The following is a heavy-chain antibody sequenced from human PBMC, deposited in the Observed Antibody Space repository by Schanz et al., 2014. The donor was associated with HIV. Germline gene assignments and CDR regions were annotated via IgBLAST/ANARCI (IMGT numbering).Heavy chain of an antibody. CDR3: ARETSGFSTSWPPRYHYYGMDV. V-gene: IGHV3-33*01. CDR1: GFTFSTYG. D-gene: IGHD6-13*01. J-gene: IGHJ6*02. Sequence: QVQLVESGGRVVQPGRSLRLSCAASGFTFSTYGMHWVRQAPGKGLEWVAVIWYDGSNRYYADSVKGRFTISRDNSKNTLYLEMNSLRPEDTAVYYCARETSGFSTSWPPRYHYYGMDVWGQGTTVTVSS. CDR2: IWYDGSNR.